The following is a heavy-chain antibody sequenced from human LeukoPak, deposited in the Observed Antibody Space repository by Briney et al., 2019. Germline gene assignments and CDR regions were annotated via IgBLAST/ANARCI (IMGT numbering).Heavy chain of an antibody. V-gene: IGHV4-59*01. CDR2: IYYSGST. CDR1: GGSISSYY. CDR3: AKAYSGSYYGAFDI. Sequence: SETPSLTCTVSGGSISSYYWSWIRQPPGKGLEWIGYIYYSGSTNYNPSLKSRVTISVDTSKNQFSLKLSSVTAADTAVYYCAKAYSGSYYGAFDIWGQGTMVTVSS. J-gene: IGHJ3*02. D-gene: IGHD1-26*01.